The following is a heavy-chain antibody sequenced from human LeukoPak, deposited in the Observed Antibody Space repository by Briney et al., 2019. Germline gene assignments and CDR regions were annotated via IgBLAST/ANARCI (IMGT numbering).Heavy chain of an antibody. J-gene: IGHJ4*02. CDR1: GFTFSSYG. V-gene: IGHV3-30*02. CDR3: ARDGSGTFDY. CDR2: IRYDGSNK. D-gene: IGHD2-15*01. Sequence: GGSLRLSCAASGFTFSSYGMHWVRQAPGKGLEWVAFIRYDGSNKYYADSVKGRFTISRDNFKNTLYLQMNSLRAEDTAVYYCARDGSGTFDYWGQGTLVTVSS.